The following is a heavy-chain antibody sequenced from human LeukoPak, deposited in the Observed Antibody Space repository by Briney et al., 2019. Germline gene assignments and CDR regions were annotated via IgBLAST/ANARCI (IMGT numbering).Heavy chain of an antibody. V-gene: IGHV3-30-3*01. J-gene: IGHJ4*02. CDR2: ISYDGSNK. CDR3: ARDCRPLAVAASFDY. Sequence: GGSLRLSCAASGFTFSSYAMHWVRQAPGKGLEWVAVISYDGSNKYYADSVKGRFTISRDNSKNTLYLQMNSLRAEDTAVYYCARDCRPLAVAASFDYWGQGTLVTVSS. CDR1: GFTFSSYA. D-gene: IGHD6-19*01.